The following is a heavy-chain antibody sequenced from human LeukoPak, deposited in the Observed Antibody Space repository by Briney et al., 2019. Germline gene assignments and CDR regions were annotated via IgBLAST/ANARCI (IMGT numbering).Heavy chain of an antibody. CDR3: SAQPEEVAGGVNS. CDR1: GFTFSRTS. D-gene: IGHD6-19*01. V-gene: IGHV3-23*01. CDR2: ISPSGRST. J-gene: IGHJ5*02. Sequence: PGGSLRLSCAAPGFTFSRTSMTWVRQAPGKGLEWVSTISPSGRSTYYADSVKGRFTISRDNSKNTLWLQMNTLRAEDTAVYHCSAQPEEVAGGVNSWGQGALVTVSS.